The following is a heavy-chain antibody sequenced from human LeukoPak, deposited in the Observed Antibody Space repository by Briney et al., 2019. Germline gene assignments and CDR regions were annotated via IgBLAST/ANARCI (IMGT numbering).Heavy chain of an antibody. J-gene: IGHJ4*02. D-gene: IGHD1-26*01. CDR2: ISSSSTI. V-gene: IGHV3-48*04. CDR3: AREEAYSGSFPFDY. Sequence: GGSLRLSCAASGFTFSSYSMNWVRQAPGKGLEWVSYISSSSTIYYADSVKGRFTISRDNAKNTLYLQMNSLRAEDTAVYYCAREEAYSGSFPFDYWGQGTLVTVSS. CDR1: GFTFSSYS.